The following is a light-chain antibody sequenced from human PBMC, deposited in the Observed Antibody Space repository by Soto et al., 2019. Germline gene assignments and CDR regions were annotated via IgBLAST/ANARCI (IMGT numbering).Light chain of an antibody. CDR2: DAS. J-gene: IGKJ1*01. Sequence: DIPMTQSPSTLSASVGDRVTITCRASQSISSWLAWYQQKPGKAPKLLIYDASSLESGVPSRFSGSGSGTEFTLTISSLQPDDCATYYCQQYNSYPWTCGQGTKVEIK. CDR1: QSISSW. CDR3: QQYNSYPWT. V-gene: IGKV1-5*01.